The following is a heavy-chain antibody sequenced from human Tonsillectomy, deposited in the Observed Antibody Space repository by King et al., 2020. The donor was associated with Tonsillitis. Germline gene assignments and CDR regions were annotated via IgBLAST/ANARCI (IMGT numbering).Heavy chain of an antibody. D-gene: IGHD4-23*01. CDR1: GFTFSSYA. V-gene: IGHV3-30-3*01. J-gene: IGHJ6*02. CDR3: ARVGGGNYYYYYGMDV. CDR2: ISYDGSDK. Sequence: QVQLVESGGGVVQPGRSLRLSCAASGFTFSSYAMHWVRQAPGKGLEWVAVISYDGSDKYYADSVKGRFTISRDNSMNTLYLQMNSLRAEDTTVYYCARVGGGNYYYYYGMDVWGQGTTVTVSS.